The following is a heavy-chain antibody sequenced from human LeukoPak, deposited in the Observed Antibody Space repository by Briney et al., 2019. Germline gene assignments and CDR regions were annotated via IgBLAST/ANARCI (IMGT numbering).Heavy chain of an antibody. Sequence: PSETLSLACTVSGYSISSGYYWGWIRQPPGKGLEWIGSIYHSGSTYYNPSLKSRVTISVDTSKNQFSLKLSSVTAADTAVYYCARHFHVPRYYYGSGSYYSIPKYYFDYWGQGTLVTVSS. CDR3: ARHFHVPRYYYGSGSYYSIPKYYFDY. CDR1: GYSISSGYY. D-gene: IGHD3-10*01. J-gene: IGHJ4*02. CDR2: IYHSGST. V-gene: IGHV4-38-2*02.